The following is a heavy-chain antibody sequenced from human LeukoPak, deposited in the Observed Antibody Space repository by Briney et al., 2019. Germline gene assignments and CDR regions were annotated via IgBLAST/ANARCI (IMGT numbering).Heavy chain of an antibody. CDR2: IIPIFGTA. Sequence: SVKVSCKASGDTFSSYAISWVRQAPGQGLEWMGGIIPIFGTANYAQKFQGRVTITTDESTSTAYMELSSLRSEDTAVYYCASQDIVVVPAAIKDLPNYYYYYMDVWGKGTTVTVSS. V-gene: IGHV1-69*05. CDR3: ASQDIVVVPAAIKDLPNYYYYYMDV. CDR1: GDTFSSYA. D-gene: IGHD2-2*02. J-gene: IGHJ6*03.